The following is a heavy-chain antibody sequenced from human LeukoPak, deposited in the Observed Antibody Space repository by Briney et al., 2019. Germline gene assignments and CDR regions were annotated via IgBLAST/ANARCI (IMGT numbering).Heavy chain of an antibody. D-gene: IGHD6-19*01. CDR2: INPGGGST. CDR1: GYTFTNYY. Sequence: ASVKVSCKASGYTFTNYYMHWVRQAPGQGLEWMGIINPGGGSTNYAQKFQGRVTMTRDTSTSTVYMELSSLRSEDTAVYYCARVGGYSSGWYDNWFDPWGQGTLVTVSS. J-gene: IGHJ5*02. CDR3: ARVGGYSSGWYDNWFDP. V-gene: IGHV1-46*01.